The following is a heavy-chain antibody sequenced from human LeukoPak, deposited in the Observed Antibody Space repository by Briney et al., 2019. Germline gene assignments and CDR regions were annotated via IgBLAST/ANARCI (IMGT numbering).Heavy chain of an antibody. CDR3: ARGAHYHDSSEGYYY. Sequence: ASVKVSCKASGYTFTGYYMHWVRQAPGQGLEWMGWINPNSGGTNYAQKFQGRVTMTRDTSISTAYMELSRLRSDDTAVYYCARGAHYHDSSEGYYYWGQGSLVTVSS. J-gene: IGHJ4*02. D-gene: IGHD3-22*01. V-gene: IGHV1-2*02. CDR1: GYTFTGYY. CDR2: INPNSGGT.